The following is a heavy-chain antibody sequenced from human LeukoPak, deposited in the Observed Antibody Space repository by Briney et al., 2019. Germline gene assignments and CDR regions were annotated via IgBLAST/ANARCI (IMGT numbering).Heavy chain of an antibody. J-gene: IGHJ4*02. V-gene: IGHV4-34*01. CDR2: INHSGST. Sequence: SGTLSLTCAVYGGSFSGYYWSWIRQPPGKGLEWIGEINHSGSTNYNPSLKSRVTISVDTSKNQFSLKLSSVTAADTAVYYCARYGSYGIDYWGQGTLVTVSS. D-gene: IGHD1-26*01. CDR1: GGSFSGYY. CDR3: ARYGSYGIDY.